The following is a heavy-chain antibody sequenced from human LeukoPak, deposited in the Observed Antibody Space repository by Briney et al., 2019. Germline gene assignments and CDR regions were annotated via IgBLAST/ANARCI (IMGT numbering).Heavy chain of an antibody. D-gene: IGHD6-19*01. CDR1: GFTLSSYS. V-gene: IGHV3-48*01. CDR2: ISGGSSTI. Sequence: GGSLRLSCAASGFTLSSYSMNWVRQAPGKGLEWVSYISGGSSTIYNADSVKGRFTISRDNAKNLLYLLMDTLRAEDTAVYYCARVGSNQWLDYWGQGTLVTVS. CDR3: ARVGSNQWLDY. J-gene: IGHJ4*02.